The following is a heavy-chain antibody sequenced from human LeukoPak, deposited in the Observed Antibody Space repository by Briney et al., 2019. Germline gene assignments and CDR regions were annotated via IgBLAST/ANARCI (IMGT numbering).Heavy chain of an antibody. CDR1: GYTFTGYY. CDR3: ARAYYGSGSYCPDY. D-gene: IGHD3-10*01. CDR2: INPNSGGT. Sequence: ASVKVSCTASGYTFTGYYMHWVRQAPGQGLEWMGWINPNSGGTNYAQKFQGRVTMTRDTSISTAYMELSRLRSDDTAVYYCARAYYGSGSYCPDYWGQGTLVTVSS. V-gene: IGHV1-2*02. J-gene: IGHJ4*02.